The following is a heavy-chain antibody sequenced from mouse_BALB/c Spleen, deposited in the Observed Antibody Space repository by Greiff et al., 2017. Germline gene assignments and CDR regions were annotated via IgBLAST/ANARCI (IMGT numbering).Heavy chain of an antibody. CDR1: GFSLTGYG. Sequence: VQLQQSGPGLVAPSQSLSITCTVSGFSLTGYGVNWVRQPPGKGLEWLGMIWGDGSTDYNSALKSRLSISKDNSKSQVFLKMNSLQTDDTARYYCARDRKMITTDWYFDVWGAGTTVTVSS. D-gene: IGHD2-4*01. V-gene: IGHV2-6-7*01. J-gene: IGHJ1*01. CDR3: ARDRKMITTDWYFDV. CDR2: IWGDGST.